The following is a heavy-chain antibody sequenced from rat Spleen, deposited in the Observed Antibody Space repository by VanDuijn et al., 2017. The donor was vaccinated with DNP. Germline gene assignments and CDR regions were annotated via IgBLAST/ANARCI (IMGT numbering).Heavy chain of an antibody. CDR2: ILYDGSST. V-gene: IGHV5-7*01. Sequence: EVQLVESGGGLVQPGRSLKLSCAASGFTFSDYNMAWVRQAPKKGLEWVATILYDGSSTYYRDSVTGRLTISRDNAKNTLYLQVDSLRSEDTATYYCARHMDTGPYYAMDVWGQGISVTVSS. D-gene: IGHD4-1*01. CDR1: GFTFSDYN. J-gene: IGHJ4*01. CDR3: ARHMDTGPYYAMDV.